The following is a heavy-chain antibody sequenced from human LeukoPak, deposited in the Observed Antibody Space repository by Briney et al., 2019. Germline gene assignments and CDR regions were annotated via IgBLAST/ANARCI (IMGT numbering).Heavy chain of an antibody. V-gene: IGHV4-61*02. CDR1: GGSISSSSYY. J-gene: IGHJ3*02. D-gene: IGHD3-10*01. CDR2: IYTSGST. Sequence: SETLSLTCTVSGGSISSSSYYWSWIRQPAGKGLEWIGRIYTSGSTNYNPSLKSRDTMSVDTSKNQFSLKLSSVTAADTAVYYCARDKVYYAFDIWGQGTMVTVSS. CDR3: ARDKVYYAFDI.